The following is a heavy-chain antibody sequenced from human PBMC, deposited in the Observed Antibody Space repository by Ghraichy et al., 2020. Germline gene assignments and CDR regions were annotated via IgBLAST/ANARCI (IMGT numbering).Heavy chain of an antibody. CDR1: GGSISSYY. D-gene: IGHD1-7*01. CDR2: IYYSGST. CDR3: ASLTKNWNSYYFDY. V-gene: IGHV4-59*01. J-gene: IGHJ4*02. Sequence: SETLSLTCTVSGGSISSYYWSWIRQPPGKGLEWIGYIYYSGSTNYNPSLKSRVTISVDTSKNQFSLKLSSVTAADTAVYYCASLTKNWNSYYFDYWGQGTLVTVSS.